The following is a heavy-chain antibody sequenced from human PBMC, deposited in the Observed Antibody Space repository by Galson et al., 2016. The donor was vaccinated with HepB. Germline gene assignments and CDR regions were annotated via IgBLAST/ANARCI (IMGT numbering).Heavy chain of an antibody. J-gene: IGHJ4*02. CDR3: VIMIRGITVGPFDY. Sequence: SLRLSCAGSGFTFSNYGMSWVRQAPGKGLEWVSVISADSGAIYYADSVKGRFSSSRANSMSTLFLQMNSLRAEDTAIYYCVIMIRGITVGPFDYWGQGTLVTISS. CDR1: GFTFSNYG. CDR2: ISADSGAI. V-gene: IGHV3-23*01. D-gene: IGHD3-10*01.